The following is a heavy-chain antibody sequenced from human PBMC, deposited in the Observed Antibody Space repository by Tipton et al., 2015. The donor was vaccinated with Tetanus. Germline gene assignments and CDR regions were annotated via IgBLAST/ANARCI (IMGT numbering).Heavy chain of an antibody. CDR3: VKDIGYSSRWTKEYSYFGMDV. CDR2: ISWKSDSM. J-gene: IGHJ6*02. D-gene: IGHD6-13*01. Sequence: SLRLSCAASGFKFDEYSMHWVRQPPGKGLEWVSGISWKSDSMGYADPVKGRFTISRDNAKNSLYLQINSLRAEDTALYYCVKDIGYSSRWTKEYSYFGMDVWGQGTTVTVSS. V-gene: IGHV3-9*01. CDR1: GFKFDEYS.